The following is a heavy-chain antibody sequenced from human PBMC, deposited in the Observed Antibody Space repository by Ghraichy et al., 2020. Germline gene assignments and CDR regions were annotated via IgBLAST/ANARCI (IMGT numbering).Heavy chain of an antibody. Sequence: GSLRLSCAASGFTFSSYAMSWVRQAPGKGLEWVSAISGSGGSTYYADSVKGRFTISRDNSKNTLYLQMNSLRAEDTAVYYCAKDPTYYYDSSGYHGPFDYWGQGTLVTVSS. J-gene: IGHJ4*02. V-gene: IGHV3-23*01. D-gene: IGHD3-22*01. CDR3: AKDPTYYYDSSGYHGPFDY. CDR2: ISGSGGST. CDR1: GFTFSSYA.